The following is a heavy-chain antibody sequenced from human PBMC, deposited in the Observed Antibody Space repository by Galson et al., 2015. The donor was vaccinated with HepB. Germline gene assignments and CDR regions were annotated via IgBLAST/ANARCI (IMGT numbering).Heavy chain of an antibody. Sequence: SVKVSCKASGGTFSSYAISWVRQAPGQGLEWMGGITPIFGTANYAQKFQGRVTITADKSTSTAYMELSSLRSEDTAVYYCARDRMTTVATPDNWGQGTLVTVSS. V-gene: IGHV1-69*06. CDR3: ARDRMTTVATPDN. CDR2: ITPIFGTA. D-gene: IGHD4-23*01. CDR1: GGTFSSYA. J-gene: IGHJ4*02.